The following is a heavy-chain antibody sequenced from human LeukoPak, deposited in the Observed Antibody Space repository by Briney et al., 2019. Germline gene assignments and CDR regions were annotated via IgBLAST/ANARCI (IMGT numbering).Heavy chain of an antibody. CDR2: ISWNSGSI. CDR1: GFTFDDYA. CDR3: AKGGSGFTNYFDY. J-gene: IGHJ4*02. D-gene: IGHD3-22*01. Sequence: GGSLRLSCAASGFTFDDYAMHWVRQAPGKGLEWVSGISWNSGSIGYADSVKGRFTISRDNAKNPLYLQMNSLRAEDTALYYCAKGGSGFTNYFDYWGQGTLVTVSS. V-gene: IGHV3-9*01.